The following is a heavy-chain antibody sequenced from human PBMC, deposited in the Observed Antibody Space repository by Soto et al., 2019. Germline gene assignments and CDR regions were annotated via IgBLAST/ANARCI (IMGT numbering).Heavy chain of an antibody. CDR3: ARVGYYDSSGYYPIDAFEI. Sequence: SETLSLTCTVSGCAISSGDYYWSWIGQPPGKGLEWIGYIYYSGSTYYNPSLKRRVTISVDTSKNQFSLKLSSVTAADTAVYYCARVGYYDSSGYYPIDAFEIWGHGTMVTVSS. J-gene: IGHJ3*02. CDR1: GCAISSGDYY. D-gene: IGHD3-22*01. CDR2: IYYSGST. V-gene: IGHV4-30-4*01.